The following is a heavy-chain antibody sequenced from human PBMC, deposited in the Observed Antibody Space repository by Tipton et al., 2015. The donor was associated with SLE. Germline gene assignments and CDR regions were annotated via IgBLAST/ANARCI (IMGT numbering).Heavy chain of an antibody. D-gene: IGHD7-27*01. CDR3: ATRVLTGDLGDAFDI. V-gene: IGHV4-39*07. J-gene: IGHJ3*02. CDR1: GGSISSSSYY. CDR2: IYYSGST. Sequence: TLSLTCTVSGGSISSSSYYWGWIRQPPGKGLEWIGSIYYSGSTYYNPSLKSRVTISVDTSKNQFSLKLSSVTAADTAVYYCATRVLTGDLGDAFDIWGQGTMVTVSS.